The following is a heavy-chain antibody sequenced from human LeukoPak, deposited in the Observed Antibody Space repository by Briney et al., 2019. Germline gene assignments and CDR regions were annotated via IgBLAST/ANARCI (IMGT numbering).Heavy chain of an antibody. CDR2: ISGSGGST. CDR1: GFTFSSYA. Sequence: GGSLRLSCAASGFTFSSYAMSWVRQAPGKGLEWVSAISGSGGSTYYADSVKGRFTISRDNPKNTLYLQMNSLRAEDTAVYYCAKGGYCSSTSCPFDYWGQGTLVTVSS. J-gene: IGHJ4*02. V-gene: IGHV3-23*01. CDR3: AKGGYCSSTSCPFDY. D-gene: IGHD2-2*01.